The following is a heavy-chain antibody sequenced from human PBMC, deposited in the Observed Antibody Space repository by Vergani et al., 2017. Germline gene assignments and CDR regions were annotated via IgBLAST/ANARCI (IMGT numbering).Heavy chain of an antibody. CDR2: TWYDGNNK. J-gene: IGHJ4*02. V-gene: IGHV3-33*03. CDR3: AGSGSGSYITGFDY. CDR1: GFTFNQYG. Sequence: QVQLVESGGGVVQPGRSLRLSCAASGFTFNQYGMHWVRQAPGKGLEWVAVTWYDGNNKQYADSVKGRFTISIDNAKNSLYLQMNSLRAEDTAVYYCAGSGSGSYITGFDYWGQGTLVTVSS. D-gene: IGHD1-26*01.